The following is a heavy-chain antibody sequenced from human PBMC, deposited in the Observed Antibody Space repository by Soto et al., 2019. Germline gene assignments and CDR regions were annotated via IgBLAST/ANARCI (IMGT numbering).Heavy chain of an antibody. J-gene: IGHJ4*02. Sequence: QLEQSGSEVKEPGASVKVSCKASGYPFSRYGISWVRQAPGQGLEWMGWVSANNENTNYAQEFQGRVTMTTDASTSTAYVRLRRLRSDDTAVYYCARRTWEFETNSPLDYWGQGTLVTVSS. CDR2: VSANNENT. CDR1: GYPFSRYG. V-gene: IGHV1-18*04. CDR3: ARRTWEFETNSPLDY. D-gene: IGHD1-26*01.